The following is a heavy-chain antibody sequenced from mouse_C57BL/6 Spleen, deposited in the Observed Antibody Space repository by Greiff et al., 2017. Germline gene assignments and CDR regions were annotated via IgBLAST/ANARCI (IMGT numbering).Heavy chain of an antibody. Sequence: QVQLQQPGAELVKPGASVKVSCKASGYTFTSYWMHWVKQRPGQGLEWIGRIHPSDSDTNYNQKFKGKATLTVDKSSSTAYMQLSSLTSEDSAVYYCAMPPITTVCYFDVWGTGTTVTVSS. J-gene: IGHJ1*03. CDR1: GYTFTSYW. D-gene: IGHD1-1*01. V-gene: IGHV1-74*01. CDR3: AMPPITTVCYFDV. CDR2: IHPSDSDT.